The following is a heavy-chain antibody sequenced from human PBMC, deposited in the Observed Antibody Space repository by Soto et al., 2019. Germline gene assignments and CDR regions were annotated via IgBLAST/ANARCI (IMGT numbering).Heavy chain of an antibody. CDR3: AREALAVGTYYFYYMDV. V-gene: IGHV3-66*01. CDR1: GFTLSSNY. D-gene: IGHD6-13*01. Sequence: PGGSLRLSCSASGFTLSSNYMSWVRQAPGEGLEWVSVLYSGGSTYYADSVKGRSTISRVHSKNTLYIQMNSLRAEDTAVYYSAREALAVGTYYFYYMDVSGKGTTLTVSS. J-gene: IGHJ6*03. CDR2: LYSGGST.